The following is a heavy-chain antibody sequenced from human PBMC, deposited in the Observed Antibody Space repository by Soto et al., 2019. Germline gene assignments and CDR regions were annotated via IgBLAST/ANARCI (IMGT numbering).Heavy chain of an antibody. V-gene: IGHV3-11*01. CDR1: GFTFSDYY. D-gene: IGHD2-8*02. Sequence: GGSLRLSCAASGFTFSDYYMSWIRQTPGKGLEWVSYISSGGSNIFYADSVKGRFTISRDNTKDSLDLLMTSLRAEDTAMYYCTSALAYCTGDCEFGAFDVWGRGTMVTVSS. CDR3: TSALAYCTGDCEFGAFDV. J-gene: IGHJ3*01. CDR2: ISSGGSNI.